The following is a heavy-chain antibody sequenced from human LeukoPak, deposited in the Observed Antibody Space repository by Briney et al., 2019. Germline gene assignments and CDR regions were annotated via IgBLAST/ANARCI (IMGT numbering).Heavy chain of an antibody. CDR2: IYYSWST. CDR3: ASPSVGPKTYYYDSSGYLVDY. Sequence: SETLSLTCTVSGGSISSSSYYWGWIRQPPGKGLEWIGSIYYSWSTYYNPSLKSRVTISVDPSKNQFSLKLSSVTAADTAVYYCASPSVGPKTYYYDSSGYLVDYWGQGTLVTVSS. J-gene: IGHJ4*02. V-gene: IGHV4-39*01. D-gene: IGHD3-22*01. CDR1: GGSISSSSYY.